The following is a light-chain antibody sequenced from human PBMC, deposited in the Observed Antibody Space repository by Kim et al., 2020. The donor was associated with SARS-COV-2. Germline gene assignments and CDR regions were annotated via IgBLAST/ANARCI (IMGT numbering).Light chain of an antibody. CDR2: GGS. CDR3: QQHGDSPPYT. J-gene: IGKJ2*01. CDR1: QTIFNRY. Sequence: SPGDRAILSCRASQTIFNRYLAWYQHKPGQAPRLLIYGGSTRPTGIPDRFGGSGSGTDFTLTISRLEPDDSAMYYCQQHGDSPPYTFGLGTKLEI. V-gene: IGKV3-20*01.